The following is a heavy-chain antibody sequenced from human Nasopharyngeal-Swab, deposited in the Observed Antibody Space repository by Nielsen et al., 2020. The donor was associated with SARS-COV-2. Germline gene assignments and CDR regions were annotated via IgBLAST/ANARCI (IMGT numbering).Heavy chain of an antibody. CDR3: ARAYYFDS. CDR2: IKSDGSST. J-gene: IGHJ4*02. Sequence: GGSLRLSYAVSGFTFSSYWMHWVRQAPGKGLVWVARIKSDGSSTNYADSVKGRFTISRDNAKNTLYLQMNSLRAEDTAVYYCARAYYFDSWGQGTLVTVSS. V-gene: IGHV3-74*01. CDR1: GFTFSSYW.